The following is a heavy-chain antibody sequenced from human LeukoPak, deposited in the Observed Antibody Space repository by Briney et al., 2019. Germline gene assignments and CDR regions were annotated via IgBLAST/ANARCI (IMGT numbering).Heavy chain of an antibody. Sequence: SVKVSCKASGFTFTSSAVQWVRQARGQRLEWIGWIVVGSGNTNYAQKFQERVTITRDMSTSTVYMELSSLRSEDTAVYYRAAEGRPTVVTFRKGAVDLWGQGTMVTVSS. CDR1: GFTFTSSA. CDR3: AAEGRPTVVTFRKGAVDL. D-gene: IGHD4-23*01. CDR2: IVVGSGNT. V-gene: IGHV1-58*01. J-gene: IGHJ3*01.